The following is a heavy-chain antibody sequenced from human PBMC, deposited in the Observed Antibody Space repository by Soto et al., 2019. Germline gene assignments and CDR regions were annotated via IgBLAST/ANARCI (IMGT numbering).Heavy chain of an antibody. J-gene: IGHJ5*02. V-gene: IGHV4-30-4*08. D-gene: IGHD2-2*01. Sequence: TLSLISSVSGASIGSGDDYWTWIRQSPGKGLEWIGYISDRGSTFYNPSLRSRLTIALDTSKNHFSLKLNSVTAADTAVYYCAKYQPPEFDPWGHGIHVTVSS. CDR3: AKYQPPEFDP. CDR2: ISDRGST. CDR1: GASIGSGDDY.